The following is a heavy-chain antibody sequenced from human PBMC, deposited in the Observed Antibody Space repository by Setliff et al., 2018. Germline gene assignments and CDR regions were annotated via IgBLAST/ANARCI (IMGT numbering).Heavy chain of an antibody. Sequence: SETLSLTCTVSGGSISSSSYYWGWIRQPPGKGLEWIGSIYYSGSTYYNPSLKSRVTVSVDTSKNQFSLKPSSVTAADTAVYYCARLSASSSWSSDYWGQGTLVTVSS. CDR2: IYYSGST. CDR3: ARLSASSSWSSDY. V-gene: IGHV4-39*01. CDR1: GGSISSSSYY. J-gene: IGHJ4*02. D-gene: IGHD6-13*01.